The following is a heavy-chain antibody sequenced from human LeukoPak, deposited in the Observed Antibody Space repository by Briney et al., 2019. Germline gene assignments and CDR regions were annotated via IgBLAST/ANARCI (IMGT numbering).Heavy chain of an antibody. CDR2: MSYRGSTNYRTT. Sequence: SETLSLTCTVSGASISSYCWTWIRQPPGKGLEWIGYMSYRGSTNYRTTNYNPSLRSRVTISEDTSQKQFSLQLSPVTAADTAVYYCARGIADRYNWFDPWGQGILVTVSS. CDR3: ARGIADRYNWFDP. CDR1: GASISSYC. J-gene: IGHJ5*02. V-gene: IGHV4-59*08. D-gene: IGHD6-13*01.